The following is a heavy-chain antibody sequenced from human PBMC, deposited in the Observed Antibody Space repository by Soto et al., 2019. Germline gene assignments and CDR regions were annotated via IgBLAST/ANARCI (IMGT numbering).Heavy chain of an antibody. J-gene: IGHJ4*02. CDR3: ARDSSSWPNYFDY. CDR1: GFTFSSYA. Sequence: QVQLVESGGGVVQPGRSLRLSCAASGFTFSSYAMHWVRQAPGKGLEWVAVISYDGSNKYYADSVKGRFTISRDNSKNTLYLQMNSLRAEDTAVYYCARDSSSWPNYFDYWGQGTLVTVSS. D-gene: IGHD6-13*01. V-gene: IGHV3-30-3*01. CDR2: ISYDGSNK.